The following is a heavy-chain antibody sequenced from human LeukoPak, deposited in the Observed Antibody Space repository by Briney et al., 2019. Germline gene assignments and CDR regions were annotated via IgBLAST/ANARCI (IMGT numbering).Heavy chain of an antibody. CDR2: INPNPHSGGT. CDR1: GYTFTGYY. V-gene: IGHV1-2*02. J-gene: IGHJ6*02. CDR3: AKATPGYFHYGMDV. Sequence: ASVKVSCKASGYTFTGYYIHWVRQAPGQGLEWMGWINPNPHSGGTNYAQKFRGRVAITSDTSITTAYMDLSGLTSDDTAMYYCAKATPGYFHYGMDVWGQGTAVTVSS.